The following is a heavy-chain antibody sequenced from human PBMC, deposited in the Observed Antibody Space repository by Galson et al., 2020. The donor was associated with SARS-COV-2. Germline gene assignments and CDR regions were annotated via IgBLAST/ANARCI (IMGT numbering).Heavy chain of an antibody. J-gene: IGHJ4*02. V-gene: IGHV4-39*01. CDR3: ARHTRYDYWSHPDFDY. CDR2: IDYSGST. D-gene: IGHD3-3*01. Sequence: SETLSLSFTVAVGSISSSRYSWGWSRQPPGKGQQRIGRIDYSGSTYYNPYLKSRVTISVDTSKNRFSLKLSSVTAADTAVYYCARHTRYDYWSHPDFDYWGQGTLVTVSS. CDR1: VGSISSSRYS.